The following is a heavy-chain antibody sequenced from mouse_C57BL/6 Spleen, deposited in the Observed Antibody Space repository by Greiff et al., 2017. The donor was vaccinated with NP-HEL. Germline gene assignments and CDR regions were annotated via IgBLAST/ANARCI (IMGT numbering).Heavy chain of an antibody. Sequence: VKLMESGPGLVAPSQSLSITCTVSGFSLTSYGVDWVRQPPGKGLEWLGVIWGGGSTNYNSALMSRLSISKDNSTSQVVLKMNSLQTDDTAMYYCDKQDYDGRFAYWGQGTLVTVSA. J-gene: IGHJ3*01. CDR1: GFSLTSYG. D-gene: IGHD2-4*01. V-gene: IGHV2-9*01. CDR2: IWGGGST. CDR3: DKQDYDGRFAY.